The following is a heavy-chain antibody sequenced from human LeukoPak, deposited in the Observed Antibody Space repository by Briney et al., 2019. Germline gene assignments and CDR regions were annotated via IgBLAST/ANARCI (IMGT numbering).Heavy chain of an antibody. CDR3: VRGPGYSYGNWFDP. J-gene: IGHJ5*02. V-gene: IGHV2-70*11. Sequence: TLSLTCTVSGGSISSYYWSWIRQPPGKALEWLARIDWDDDKCYSTSLKTGLTISKDTSKNQVVLTMTNMDPVDTATYYCVRGPGYSYGNWFDPWGQGTLVTVSS. D-gene: IGHD5-18*01. CDR1: GGSISSYY. CDR2: IDWDDDK.